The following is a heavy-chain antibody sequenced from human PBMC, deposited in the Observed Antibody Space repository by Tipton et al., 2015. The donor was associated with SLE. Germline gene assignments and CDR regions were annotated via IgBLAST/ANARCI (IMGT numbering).Heavy chain of an antibody. J-gene: IGHJ4*02. Sequence: QSGAEVKKPGASVKVSCKSSGYTFSDYTISWVRQAPGQGLEWMGWINEYNGNTNYVQKFQGRVTMTTDTSTSTAYMELRSLRSDDTAVYYCARGNYDFWSGYYRVYYFDYWGQGSLVTVSS. V-gene: IGHV1-18*01. D-gene: IGHD3-3*01. CDR2: INEYNGNT. CDR1: GYTFSDYT. CDR3: ARGNYDFWSGYYRVYYFDY.